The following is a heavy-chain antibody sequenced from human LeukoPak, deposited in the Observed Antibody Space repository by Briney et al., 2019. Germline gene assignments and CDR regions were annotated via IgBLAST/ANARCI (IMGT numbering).Heavy chain of an antibody. J-gene: IGHJ4*02. Sequence: ASVKVSCKASGGTFSSYAISWVRQAPGQGLEWMGRIIPIFGTANYAQKFQGRVAITTDESTSTACMELSSLRSEDTAVYYCARDDYGGNSELGYWGQGTLVTVSS. CDR2: IIPIFGTA. CDR3: ARDDYGGNSELGY. V-gene: IGHV1-69*05. D-gene: IGHD4-23*01. CDR1: GGTFSSYA.